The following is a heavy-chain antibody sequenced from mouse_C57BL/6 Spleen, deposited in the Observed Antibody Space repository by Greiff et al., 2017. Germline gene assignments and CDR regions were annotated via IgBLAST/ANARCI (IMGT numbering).Heavy chain of an antibody. CDR2: ISNGGGST. Sequence: EVKLEESGGGLVQPGGSLKLSCAASGFTFSDYYMYWVRQTPEKRLEWVAYISNGGGSTYYPDTVKGRFTISRDNAKNTLYLQMSRLKSEDTAMYYCASEIYYYGSSSHVWGTGTTVTVSS. D-gene: IGHD1-1*01. CDR1: GFTFSDYY. CDR3: ASEIYYYGSSSHV. V-gene: IGHV5-12*01. J-gene: IGHJ1*03.